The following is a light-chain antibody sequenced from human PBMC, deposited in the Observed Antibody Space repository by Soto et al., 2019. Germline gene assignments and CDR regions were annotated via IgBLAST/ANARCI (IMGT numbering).Light chain of an antibody. V-gene: IGKV1-39*01. CDR3: QQSYSTPWT. Sequence: DIQLTQSPSSLSASVGDRVTITCRASKTMSSYLNWYQQKPGKAPKLLIYAAPSLQSGVPSRFSGSGSGTDFTLTISSLQPEDFATYYCQQSYSTPWTFGQGTKVEIK. CDR2: AAP. CDR1: KTMSSY. J-gene: IGKJ1*01.